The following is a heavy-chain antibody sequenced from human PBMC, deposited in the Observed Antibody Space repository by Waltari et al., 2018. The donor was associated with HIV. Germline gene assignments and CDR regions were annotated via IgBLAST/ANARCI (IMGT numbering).Heavy chain of an antibody. V-gene: IGHV4-34*01. CDR3: ARNGGDTIVVVPAADQNWFDP. J-gene: IGHJ5*02. D-gene: IGHD2-2*01. CDR2: INHSGST. CDR1: GGSFSGYY. Sequence: QVQLQQWGAGLLKPSETLSLTCAVYGGSFSGYYWSWIRQPPGKGLEWIGEINHSGSTNYTPSLKSRVTISVDTSKNQCSLKLSSVTAADTAVYYCARNGGDTIVVVPAADQNWFDPWGQGTLVTVSS.